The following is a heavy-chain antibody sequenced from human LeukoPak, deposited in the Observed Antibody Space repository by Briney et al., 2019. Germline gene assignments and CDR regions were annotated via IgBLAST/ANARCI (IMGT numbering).Heavy chain of an antibody. CDR3: AKGVYYDSSVPYYFDY. D-gene: IGHD3-22*01. CDR1: GFTFYSYW. V-gene: IGHV3-74*01. CDR2: INGDGSTS. J-gene: IGHJ4*02. Sequence: GGSLRLSCAASGFTFYSYWMHWVRQAPGKGLVWVSCINGDGSTSNYADSVKGRFTISRDNAKNTLYLQMNSLRAEDTAVYYCAKGVYYDSSVPYYFDYWGQGTLVTVSS.